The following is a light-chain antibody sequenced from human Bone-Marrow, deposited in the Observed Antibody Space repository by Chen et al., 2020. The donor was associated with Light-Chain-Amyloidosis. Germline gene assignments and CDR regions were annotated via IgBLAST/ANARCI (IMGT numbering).Light chain of an antibody. V-gene: IGKV1-27*01. CDR3: QNYNSAPRA. Sequence: DIQMTQSPSSLSASVGDRVTITCRASQGIASYLAWYQQKPGKVPKLLIYAATTLQAGVPTRCSGSGAGADITLNISSLQPGDVTTYYCQNYNSAPRAFVEGTKVEI. CDR2: AAT. J-gene: IGKJ4*02. CDR1: QGIASY.